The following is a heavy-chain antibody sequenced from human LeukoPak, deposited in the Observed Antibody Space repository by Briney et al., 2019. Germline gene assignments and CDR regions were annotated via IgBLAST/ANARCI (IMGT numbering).Heavy chain of an antibody. CDR3: ARVGLGAAAGNWFDP. V-gene: IGHV1-18*01. CDR2: ISAYNGNT. Sequence: ASVKVSCKASGYTFTSYGISWVRQAPGQGLEWMGWISAYNGNTNYAQKLQGRVTMTTDTSTSTAYMELRSLRSDDTAVYYCARVGLGAAAGNWFDPWGQGTLVTVSS. CDR1: GYTFTSYG. J-gene: IGHJ5*02. D-gene: IGHD6-13*01.